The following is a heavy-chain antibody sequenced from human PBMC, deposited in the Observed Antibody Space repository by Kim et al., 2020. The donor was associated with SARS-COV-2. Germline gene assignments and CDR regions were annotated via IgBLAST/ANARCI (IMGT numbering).Heavy chain of an antibody. CDR2: ISSSSSYI. CDR1: GFTFSSYS. Sequence: GGSLRLSCAASGFTFSSYSMNWVRQAPGKGLEWVSSISSSSSYIYYADSVKGRFTISRDNAKNSLYLQMNSLRAEDTAVYYCASIYDILTGDDDYWGQGTLVTVSS. CDR3: ASIYDILTGDDDY. J-gene: IGHJ4*02. D-gene: IGHD3-9*01. V-gene: IGHV3-21*01.